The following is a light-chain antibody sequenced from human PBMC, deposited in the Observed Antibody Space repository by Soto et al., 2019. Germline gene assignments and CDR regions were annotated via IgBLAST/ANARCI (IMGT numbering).Light chain of an antibody. CDR2: GVS. J-gene: IGKJ1*01. CDR3: EQYGSSPRT. Sequence: ELVLTQSPGTLSLSPGEIAILCFSASQSVSSIYFAWYQQKRGQAPRLLIYGVSSRATGIPDRFSGSGSGTDFTLTISRLEPEDSAVYYCEQYGSSPRTFGQGTKVDI. V-gene: IGKV3-20*01. CDR1: QSVSSIY.